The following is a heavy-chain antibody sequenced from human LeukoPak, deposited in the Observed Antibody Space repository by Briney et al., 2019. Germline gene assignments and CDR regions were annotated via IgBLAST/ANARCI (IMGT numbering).Heavy chain of an antibody. CDR2: ISGSGGST. D-gene: IGHD2-2*01. CDR3: AKGLKPAMASRSNYFDY. CDR1: GFTFSSYA. J-gene: IGHJ4*02. Sequence: GGSLRLSCAASGFTFSSYAMNWVRPAPGKGLEWVSAISGSGGSTYYADSVKGRFTISRDNSKNTLYLQMNTLRAEDTALYYCAKGLKPAMASRSNYFDYWGQGTLVTVSS. V-gene: IGHV3-23*01.